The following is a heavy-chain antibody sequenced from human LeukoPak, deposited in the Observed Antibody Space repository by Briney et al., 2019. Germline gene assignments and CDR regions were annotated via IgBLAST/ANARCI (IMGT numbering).Heavy chain of an antibody. Sequence: GGSLRLSCAASGFTFDDYAMHWVRQAPGKGLEWVSGISWNSGSIGYADSVKGRFTISRDNAKNSLYLQMNSLRAEDTALYYCAKDSKAHFSSGWPDYWGQGTLVTVSS. CDR3: AKDSKAHFSSGWPDY. D-gene: IGHD6-19*01. CDR2: ISWNSGSI. CDR1: GFTFDDYA. V-gene: IGHV3-9*01. J-gene: IGHJ4*02.